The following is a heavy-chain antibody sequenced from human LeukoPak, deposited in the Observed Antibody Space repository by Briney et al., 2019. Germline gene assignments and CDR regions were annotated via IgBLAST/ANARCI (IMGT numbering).Heavy chain of an antibody. CDR1: TFTFSRFG. CDR3: ARNQLLSRYYFDY. CDR2: IWYNGRNP. Sequence: GRSLRLSCAASTFTFSRFGMHWVRQAPGKGLEWVAVIWYNGRNPDYADSVKGRFTISRDNSRNTLYLQMDSLRAEDTAVYYCARNQLLSRYYFDYWGQGTLVTVSS. J-gene: IGHJ4*02. D-gene: IGHD2-2*01. V-gene: IGHV3-33*01.